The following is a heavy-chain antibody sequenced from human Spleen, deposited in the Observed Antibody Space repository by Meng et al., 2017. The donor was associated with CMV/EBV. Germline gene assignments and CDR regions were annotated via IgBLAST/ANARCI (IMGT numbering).Heavy chain of an antibody. V-gene: IGHV1-69*05. CDR2: IIPIFGTA. Sequence: SGGTFSSYAISWVRQATGQGLEWMGGIIPIFGTANYAQKFQGRVTITTDESTSTAYMELSSLRSEDTAVYYCARARVGATLRSPFDYWGQGTLVTVSS. D-gene: IGHD1-26*01. CDR3: ARARVGATLRSPFDY. J-gene: IGHJ4*02. CDR1: GGTFSSYA.